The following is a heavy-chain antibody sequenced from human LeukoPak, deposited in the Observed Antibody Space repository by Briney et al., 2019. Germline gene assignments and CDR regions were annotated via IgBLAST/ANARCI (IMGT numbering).Heavy chain of an antibody. CDR1: GFTVSSNY. J-gene: IGHJ3*02. CDR3: ARDYYYDKYSGAFDI. D-gene: IGHD3-22*01. CDR2: IYSGGST. Sequence: GGSLRLSCAASGFTVSSNYMSWVRQAPGKGLEWVSVIYSGGSTYYADSVKGRFTISRDNSKNTLYLQMNSLRAEDTAVYYCARDYYYDKYSGAFDIWGQGTMVTVSS. V-gene: IGHV3-53*01.